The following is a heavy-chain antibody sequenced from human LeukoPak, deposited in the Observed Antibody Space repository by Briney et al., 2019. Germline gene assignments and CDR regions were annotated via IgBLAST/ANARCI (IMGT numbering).Heavy chain of an antibody. V-gene: IGHV4-34*03. CDR3: LNFIAYTIMNY. CDR2: INHSGST. CDR1: GGSFSGYY. J-gene: IGHJ4*02. D-gene: IGHD5-12*01. Sequence: PSETLSLTCAVYGGSFSGYYWSWIRQPPGKGLEWIGEINHSGSTNYNPSLKSRVTISGDTSKTQFSLTLSSVTAADTAVYYCLNFIAYTIMNYWGQGALVIVSS.